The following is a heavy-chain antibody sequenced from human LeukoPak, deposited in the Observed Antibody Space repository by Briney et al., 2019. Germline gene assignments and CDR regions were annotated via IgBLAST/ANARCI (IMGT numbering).Heavy chain of an antibody. D-gene: IGHD6-13*01. CDR2: IYHSGST. Sequence: SETLSLACTVSGGSISSSSYYWGWIRQPPGKGLEWIGSIYHSGSTYYNPSLKSRVTISVDRSKNQFSLKLSSVTAADTAVYYCARAPILSSSPDAFDIWGQGTMVTVSS. V-gene: IGHV4-39*07. CDR3: ARAPILSSSPDAFDI. J-gene: IGHJ3*02. CDR1: GGSISSSSYY.